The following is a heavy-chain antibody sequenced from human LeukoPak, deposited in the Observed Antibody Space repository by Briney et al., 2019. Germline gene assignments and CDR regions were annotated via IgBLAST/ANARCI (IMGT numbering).Heavy chain of an antibody. D-gene: IGHD3-10*01. CDR1: GYIFTDYY. V-gene: IGHV1-18*04. Sequence: EASVKVSCKASGYIFTDYYMHWVRQAPGQGLEWMGRINPHSGDTNYAQKLQGRVTMTTDTSTSTAYMELRSLRSDDTAVYYCARAYGSGSYSYWGQGTLVTVSS. J-gene: IGHJ4*02. CDR2: INPHSGDT. CDR3: ARAYGSGSYSY.